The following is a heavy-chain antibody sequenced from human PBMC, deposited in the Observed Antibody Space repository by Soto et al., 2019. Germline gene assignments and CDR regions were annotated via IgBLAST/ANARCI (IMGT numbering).Heavy chain of an antibody. D-gene: IGHD1-1*01. CDR3: ARGKAPHWNSYYYGMDV. J-gene: IGHJ6*02. CDR1: GGSFSGYY. Sequence: QVQLQQWGAGLLKPSETLSLTCAVYGGSFSGYYWSWIRQPPGKGLEWIGEINHSGSTNYNPSLKSRVTISVDTSKNQFSLKLSSVTAADTAVYYCARGKAPHWNSYYYGMDVWGQGTTVTVSS. CDR2: INHSGST. V-gene: IGHV4-34*01.